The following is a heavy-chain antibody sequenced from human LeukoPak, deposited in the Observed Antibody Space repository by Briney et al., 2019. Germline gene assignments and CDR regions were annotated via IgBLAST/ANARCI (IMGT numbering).Heavy chain of an antibody. CDR1: GGSISSYY. V-gene: IGHV4-59*01. CDR3: ARVGAAAAFYFQH. CDR2: IYYSGST. D-gene: IGHD6-13*01. Sequence: SETLSLTCTVSGGSISSYYWSWIRQPPGKGLEWIGYIYYSGSTNYNPSLKSRVTISVDTSKNQFSLKLGSVTAADTAVYYCARVGAAAAFYFQHWGQGTLVTVSS. J-gene: IGHJ1*01.